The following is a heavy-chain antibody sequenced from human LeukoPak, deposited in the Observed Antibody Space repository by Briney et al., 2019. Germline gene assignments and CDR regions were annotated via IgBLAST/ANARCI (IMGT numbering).Heavy chain of an antibody. J-gene: IGHJ4*02. CDR3: ARAPERWFAPLRTFDY. CDR2: INPSGGST. CDR1: GYTFTSYY. V-gene: IGHV1-46*01. D-gene: IGHD3-10*01. Sequence: ASVKVSCKASGYTFTSYYMHWVRQAPGQGLEWMGIINPSGGSTSYAQKFQGRVTMTRDTSTSTVYMELSSLRSEGTAVYYCARAPERWFAPLRTFDYWGQGTLVTVSS.